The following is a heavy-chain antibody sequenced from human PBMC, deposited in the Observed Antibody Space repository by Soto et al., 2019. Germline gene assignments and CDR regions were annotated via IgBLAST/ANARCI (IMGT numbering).Heavy chain of an antibody. V-gene: IGHV2-5*02. Sequence: QITLKESGPTLVKPTQTLTLTCTVSGFSLSTSGVCVGWIRQPPGKALEWLALLYWDDDKRDSPSLKSRLTITKDTSNNQVVRTMTNMDPVDTATSFCAHSSSWYDYCYGMDVWGQGTTVTVSS. CDR1: GFSLSTSGVC. J-gene: IGHJ6*02. CDR2: LYWDDDK. D-gene: IGHD6-13*01. CDR3: AHSSSWYDYCYGMDV.